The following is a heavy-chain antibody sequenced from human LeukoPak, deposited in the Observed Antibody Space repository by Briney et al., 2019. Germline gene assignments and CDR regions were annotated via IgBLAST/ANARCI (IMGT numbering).Heavy chain of an antibody. D-gene: IGHD2-8*01. CDR3: ARDRGYCTNGVCYQFFDY. J-gene: IGHJ4*02. V-gene: IGHV1-69*01. CDR1: GGTFSSYA. Sequence: SVKVSCKASGGTFSSYAISWVRQAPGQGLEWMGGIIPIFGTANYAQEFQGRVTITADESTSTAYMELSSLRSEDTAVYYCARDRGYCTNGVCYQFFDYWGQGTLVTVSS. CDR2: IIPIFGTA.